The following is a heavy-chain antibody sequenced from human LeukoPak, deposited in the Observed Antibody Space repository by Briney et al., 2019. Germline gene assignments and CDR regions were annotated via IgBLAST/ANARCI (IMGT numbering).Heavy chain of an antibody. D-gene: IGHD6-19*01. V-gene: IGHV4-39*07. J-gene: IGHJ6*02. CDR2: VSYSGSR. Sequence: SETLSLTCTVSGGSLSSTNYYWGWIRQPPGKGLEWIGSVSYSGSRYYNPSLKSRVSISGDTSKNQFSLKLGSVTAADTAVYYCARDRIAVAGTSKPYYYYGMDVWGQGTTVTVSS. CDR1: GGSLSSTNYY. CDR3: ARDRIAVAGTSKPYYYYGMDV.